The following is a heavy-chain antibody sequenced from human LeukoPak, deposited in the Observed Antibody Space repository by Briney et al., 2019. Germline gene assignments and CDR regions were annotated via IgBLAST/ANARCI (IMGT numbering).Heavy chain of an antibody. CDR1: GYTFTSYD. D-gene: IGHD4-17*01. CDR3: ARETGTVTGLHQIYYYYYMDV. J-gene: IGHJ6*03. V-gene: IGHV1-18*01. Sequence: GASVKVSCKASGYTFTSYDINWVRQATGQGLEWMGWMNPNSGNTNYAQKLQGRVTMTTDTSTSTAYMELRSLRSDDTAVYYCARETGTVTGLHQIYYYYYMDVWGKGTTVTVSS. CDR2: MNPNSGNT.